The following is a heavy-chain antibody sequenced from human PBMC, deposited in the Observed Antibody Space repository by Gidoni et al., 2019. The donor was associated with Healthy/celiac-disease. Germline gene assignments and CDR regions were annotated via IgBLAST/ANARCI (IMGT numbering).Heavy chain of an antibody. D-gene: IGHD2-15*01. J-gene: IGHJ4*02. V-gene: IGHV4-38-2*02. CDR3: ARDPGCSGGSCYFDY. CDR1: GYSLSSGDY. CDR2: IYHSGST. Sequence: QVQLQESGPGLVKPSETLSLTCAVPGYSLSSGDYWGGIRQPPGKGLEWIGSIYHSGSTYYNPSLTSRVTISVDTSKNQFSLKLSSVTAADTAVYYCARDPGCSGGSCYFDYWGQGTLVTVSS.